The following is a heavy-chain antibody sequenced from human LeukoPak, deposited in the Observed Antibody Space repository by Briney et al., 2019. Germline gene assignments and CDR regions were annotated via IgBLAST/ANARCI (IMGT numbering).Heavy chain of an antibody. D-gene: IGHD5-24*01. CDR1: GFTFSSYW. CDR3: AKAPRNYRSGYYYYYGMDV. J-gene: IGHJ6*02. CDR2: ISGSGGST. Sequence: GGSLRLSCAASGFTFSSYWRSWVRQAPGKGLEWVSAISGSGGSTYYADSVKSRFTISRDNSKNTLYLQMNSLRAEDTAVYYCAKAPRNYRSGYYYYYGMDVWGQGTTVTVSS. V-gene: IGHV3-23*01.